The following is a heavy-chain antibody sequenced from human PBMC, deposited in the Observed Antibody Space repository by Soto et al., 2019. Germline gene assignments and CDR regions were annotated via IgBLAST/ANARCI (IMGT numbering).Heavy chain of an antibody. CDR2: INHSGST. V-gene: IGHV4-34*01. Sequence: PSETLSLTCAVYGGSFSGYYWSWIRQPPGKGLEWIGEINHSGSTNYNPSLKSRVTISVDTSKNQFSLKLSSVTAADTAVYYCARDCLHYDILTGYNPPYYYYGMDAWGQGTTVTVSS. CDR3: ARDCLHYDILTGYNPPYYYYGMDA. J-gene: IGHJ6*02. CDR1: GGSFSGYY. D-gene: IGHD3-9*01.